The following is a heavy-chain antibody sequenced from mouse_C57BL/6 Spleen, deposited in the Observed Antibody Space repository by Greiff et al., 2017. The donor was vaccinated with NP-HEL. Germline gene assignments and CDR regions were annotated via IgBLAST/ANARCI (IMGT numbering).Heavy chain of an antibody. CDR2: IYPRSGNT. CDR1: GYTFTSYG. Sequence: QVQLQQSGAELARPGASVKLSCKASGYTFTSYGISWVKQRTGQGLEWIGEIYPRSGNTYYNEKFKGKATLTADKSSSTAYMELRSLTSDDSAVYFCAPYGSSYREFDYWGQGTTLTVSS. D-gene: IGHD1-1*01. CDR3: APYGSSYREFDY. J-gene: IGHJ2*01. V-gene: IGHV1-81*01.